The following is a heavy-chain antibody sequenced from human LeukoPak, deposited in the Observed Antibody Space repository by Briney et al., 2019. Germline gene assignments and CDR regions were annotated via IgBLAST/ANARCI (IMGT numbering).Heavy chain of an antibody. CDR2: INPYNGNT. Sequence: RASVKVSCKASGYTFPNHGINWVRQAPGEGLEWMGWINPYNGNTNYAQRLQGRVAMTTDTSSSTAYMELRSLRSDDTAVYYCARNRPSAFDYWGQGTLVTVSS. J-gene: IGHJ4*02. V-gene: IGHV1-18*01. D-gene: IGHD2/OR15-2a*01. CDR1: GYTFPNHG. CDR3: ARNRPSAFDY.